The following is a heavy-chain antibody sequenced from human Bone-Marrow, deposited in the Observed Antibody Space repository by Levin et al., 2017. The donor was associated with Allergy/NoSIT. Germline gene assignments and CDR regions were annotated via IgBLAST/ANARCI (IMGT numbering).Heavy chain of an antibody. J-gene: IGHJ4*02. Sequence: SETLSLTCTVSGGSISDYYWTWIRQPPGKGLDWIGYIYYSGGTNYNPSLKSRVTISVDTSKNQFSLRLSSVTAADTAVYYCARRRDYFDYWGQGTLVTVSS. CDR1: GGSISDYY. CDR2: IYYSGGT. CDR3: ARRRDYFDY. V-gene: IGHV4-59*08.